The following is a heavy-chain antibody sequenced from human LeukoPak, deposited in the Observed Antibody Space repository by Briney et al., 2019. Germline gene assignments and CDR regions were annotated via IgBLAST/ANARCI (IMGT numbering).Heavy chain of an antibody. Sequence: GGSLRLSCAASGFAFSNYGMHWVRQAPGKGLEWVAVIWFDGSDKYYVDSVKGRFTISRGNSKNTLSLQMNSLRAEDTAVYYCARYRAAPNYFDFWGQGTLVTVSS. J-gene: IGHJ4*02. V-gene: IGHV3-33*01. D-gene: IGHD6-13*01. CDR3: ARYRAAPNYFDF. CDR1: GFAFSNYG. CDR2: IWFDGSDK.